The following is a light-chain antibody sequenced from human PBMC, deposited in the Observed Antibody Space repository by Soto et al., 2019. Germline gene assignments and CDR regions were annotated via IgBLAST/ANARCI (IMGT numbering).Light chain of an antibody. CDR3: QQFNSYPIT. CDR2: DVS. CDR1: QDIRGA. Sequence: AIQLTQSPSSLSASVGDRVTITCRASQDIRGALAWYQQTPGKAPKILIYDVSTLQSGVPSRFSGSSSGTDFSLTISSLQPEDFPTYFCQQFNSYPITFGQGTRLDIK. V-gene: IGKV1-13*02. J-gene: IGKJ5*01.